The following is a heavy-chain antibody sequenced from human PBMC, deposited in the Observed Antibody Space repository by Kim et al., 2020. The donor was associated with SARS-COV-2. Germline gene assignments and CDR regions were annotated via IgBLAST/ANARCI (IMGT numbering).Heavy chain of an antibody. CDR3: ARVRTMVRGVIRRNWFDP. J-gene: IGHJ5*02. Sequence: KSRVTISVDTSKNQFSLRLGSVTAADTAVYYCARVRTMVRGVIRRNWFDPWGQGTLVTVSS. V-gene: IGHV4-34*01. D-gene: IGHD3-10*01.